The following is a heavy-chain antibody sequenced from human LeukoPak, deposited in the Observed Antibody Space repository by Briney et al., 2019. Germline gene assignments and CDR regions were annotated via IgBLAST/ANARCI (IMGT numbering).Heavy chain of an antibody. Sequence: GGSLRLSCAASGFTFSSYGMHWVRQAPGKGLEWVAVIWYDGSNEYYADSVKGRFTISRGNSKNTLYLQMNSLRAEDTAVYYCARDVGRPGYYFDYWGQGTLVTVSS. CDR1: GFTFSSYG. CDR3: ARDVGRPGYYFDY. D-gene: IGHD6-6*01. CDR2: IWYDGSNE. V-gene: IGHV3-33*01. J-gene: IGHJ4*02.